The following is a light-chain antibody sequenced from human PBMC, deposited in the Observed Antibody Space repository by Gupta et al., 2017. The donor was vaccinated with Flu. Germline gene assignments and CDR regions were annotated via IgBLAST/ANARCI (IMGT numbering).Light chain of an antibody. CDR3: QQSDNTPWT. J-gene: IGKJ1*01. CDR1: ESIRNY. CDR2: GAS. V-gene: IGKV1-39*01. Sequence: DIQMTQSPFSLSASVGDRVTITCRASESIRNYLNWYQQIPGKVPKLLISGASTSQSGVPSRFRGSGFGTDFTLTISMLQPEDFATYYCQQSDNTPWTFGQGTKVEIK.